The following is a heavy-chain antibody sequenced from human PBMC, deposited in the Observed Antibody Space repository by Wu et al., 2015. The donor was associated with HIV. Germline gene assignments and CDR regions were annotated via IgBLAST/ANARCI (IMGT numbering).Heavy chain of an antibody. CDR1: GGTFNNYA. J-gene: IGHJ4*02. V-gene: IGHV1-69*05. CDR2: SNPLFGTA. Sequence: QVHLVQSGAEVKKPGSSVKVSCKASGGTFNNYAISWVRQAPGQGLQWMGGSNPLFGTANYAQSFQGRVTITTDEFTSTAYMELSSLRYEDTAVYYCATEGEYCSGSSCYDYWGQGTLVTVSS. D-gene: IGHD2-15*01. CDR3: ATEGEYCSGSSCYDY.